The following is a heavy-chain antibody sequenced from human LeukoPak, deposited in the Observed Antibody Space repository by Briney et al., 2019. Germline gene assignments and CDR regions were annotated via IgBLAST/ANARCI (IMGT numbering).Heavy chain of an antibody. CDR2: IKQDGSEK. J-gene: IGHJ2*01. CDR3: ARHRRSGWELPPIYWYFDL. CDR1: GFTFSSYW. D-gene: IGHD1-26*01. V-gene: IGHV3-7*01. Sequence: GGSLRLSCAASGFTFSSYWMSWVRQAPGKGLEWVANIKQDGSEKYYVDSVKGRFTISRDNAKNSLYLQMNSLRAEDTAVYYCARHRRSGWELPPIYWYFDLWGRGTLVTVSS.